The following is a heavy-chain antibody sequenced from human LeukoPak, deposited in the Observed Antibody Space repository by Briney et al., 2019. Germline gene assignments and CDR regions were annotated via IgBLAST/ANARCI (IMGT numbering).Heavy chain of an antibody. CDR1: GVSMSSYY. J-gene: IGHJ3*01. V-gene: IGHV4-59*01. Sequence: SETLSLTCTVSGVSMSSYYWSWIRQPPGKGLEWIGYIYDSGSNKYNPSLKSRVAISIDTSKNQFSLKLNSVTTADTAVYYCARSLPCPCGGDCWGAFDLWGQGTLVPVSS. D-gene: IGHD2-21*02. CDR2: IYDSGSN. CDR3: ARSLPCPCGGDCWGAFDL.